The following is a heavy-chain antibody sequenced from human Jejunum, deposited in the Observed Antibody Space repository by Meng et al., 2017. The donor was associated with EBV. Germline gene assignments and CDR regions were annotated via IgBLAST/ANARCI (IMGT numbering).Heavy chain of an antibody. Sequence: VRRVQSGAEGKKPGSSVKVSGKASGGTFSSYVINGVRQAPGQGLEWMGGIIPIFGRTNYALEFQDRVTITADKFTSTVYMEMSSLKSEDTAVYYCARDQGRDYDSSTYYTHWGRGTLVTVPS. CDR3: ARDQGRDYDSSTYYTH. CDR2: IIPIFGRT. CDR1: GGTFSSYV. D-gene: IGHD3-22*01. V-gene: IGHV1-69*06. J-gene: IGHJ4*02.